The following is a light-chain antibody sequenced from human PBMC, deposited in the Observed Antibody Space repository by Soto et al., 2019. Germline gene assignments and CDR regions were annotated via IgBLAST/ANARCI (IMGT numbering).Light chain of an antibody. CDR3: QQYGSFR. CDR2: GAS. CDR1: ESVTSTY. J-gene: IGKJ4*02. V-gene: IGKV3-20*01. Sequence: DIVLTQSPGTLSLSPGERATLSCRASESVTSTYLAWYHQKPGQAPRLLLYGASRRATGIPDRFSGSGSGTDFTLTISRLEPKDFAVYYCQQYGSFRFGGGTKVEIK.